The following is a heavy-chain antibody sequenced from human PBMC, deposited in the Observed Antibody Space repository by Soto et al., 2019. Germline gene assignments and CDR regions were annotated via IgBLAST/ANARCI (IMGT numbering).Heavy chain of an antibody. CDR1: GFTVSTNY. D-gene: IGHD7-27*01. J-gene: IGHJ4*02. V-gene: IGHV3-66*01. CDR2: IYMSGNS. CDR3: TQEELGRDH. Sequence: PGGSLRLSCGASGFTVSTNYMSWVRQAPGKGLECVAIIYMSGNSYYADSVRGRFTISRDTSKRTLYLQMGSLRAEDTAVYYCTQEELGRDHWGQGTLVTVSS.